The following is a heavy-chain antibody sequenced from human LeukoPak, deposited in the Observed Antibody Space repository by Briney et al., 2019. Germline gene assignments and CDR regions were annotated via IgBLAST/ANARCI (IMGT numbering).Heavy chain of an antibody. CDR3: ARAYSSSWGRAWFDP. Sequence: SETLSLTCAVYGGSFSGYYWSWIRQPPGKGLEWIGEINHSGSTNYNPSLKSRVTISVDTSKNQFSLKLSSVTAADTAVYYCARAYSSSWGRAWFDPWGQGTLVTVSS. CDR1: GGSFSGYY. V-gene: IGHV4-34*01. D-gene: IGHD6-13*01. CDR2: INHSGST. J-gene: IGHJ5*02.